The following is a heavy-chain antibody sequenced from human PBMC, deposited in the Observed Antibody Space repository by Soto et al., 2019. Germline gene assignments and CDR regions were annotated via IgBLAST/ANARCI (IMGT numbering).Heavy chain of an antibody. V-gene: IGHV1-3*01. CDR1: GYTFTSYA. CDR3: ARDDYGDFTRRIPSPSTNYYGTDV. J-gene: IGHJ6*02. Sequence: ASVKVSCKASGYTFTSYAMHWVRQAPGQRLEWMGWINAGNGNTKYSQKFQGRVTITRDTSASTAYMELSSLRSEDTAVYYCARDDYGDFTRRIPSPSTNYYGTDVWGPGTKVTVYS. D-gene: IGHD4-17*01. CDR2: INAGNGNT.